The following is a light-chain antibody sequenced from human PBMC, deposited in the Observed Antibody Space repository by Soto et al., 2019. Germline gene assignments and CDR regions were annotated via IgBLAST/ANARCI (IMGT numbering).Light chain of an antibody. J-gene: IGKJ2*01. Sequence: EIVLTQSPATLSLSPGERATLSCRASQSVSSYLAWYQQKPGQAPRLLIYDASNRATGIPARFSGSGSGTDFPLTISRPEPEDFAVYYCQPRSNWPPTFGQGTKLEIK. CDR3: QPRSNWPPT. V-gene: IGKV3-11*01. CDR2: DAS. CDR1: QSVSSY.